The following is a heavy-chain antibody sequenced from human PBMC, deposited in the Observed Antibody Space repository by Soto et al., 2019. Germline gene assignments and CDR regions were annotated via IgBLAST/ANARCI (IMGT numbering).Heavy chain of an antibody. V-gene: IGHV4-31*03. CDR2: IFYSGST. J-gene: IGHJ4*02. CDR3: ARSSGWPHNFDY. D-gene: IGHD6-19*01. Sequence: SETLSLTCTVSGGSISSSGYYWSWIRQHPGQGLEWIACIFYSGSTYYNPSLKSRVTISVDTSKNQFSLKLSSVTAADTAVYYCARSSGWPHNFDYWGQGTLVTVSS. CDR1: GGSISSSGYY.